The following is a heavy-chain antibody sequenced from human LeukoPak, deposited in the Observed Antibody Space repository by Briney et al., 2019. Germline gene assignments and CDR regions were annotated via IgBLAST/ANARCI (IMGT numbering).Heavy chain of an antibody. D-gene: IGHD2-8*01. CDR2: IVVGSGNT. J-gene: IGHJ4*02. CDR3: ATGQYARLIIF. V-gene: IGHV1-58*01. CDR1: GFTFTSSA. Sequence: GASVKVSCKASGFTFTSSAVQWVRQARGQRLEWIGWIVVGSGNTNYAQKFQGRVTMTEDTSTDTAYMELSSLRSEDTAVYYCATGQYARLIIFWGQGTLVTVSS.